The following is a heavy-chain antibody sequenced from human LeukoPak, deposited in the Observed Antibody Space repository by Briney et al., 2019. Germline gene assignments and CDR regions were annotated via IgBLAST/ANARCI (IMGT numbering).Heavy chain of an antibody. Sequence: GGSLRLSCAASGFTFDDYGMSWVRQAPGKGLEWVSGINWNGGSTGYADSVKGRFTISRDNAKNSLYLQMSSLRAEDSAMYYCAGGQWLVENDAFDIWGQGTMVTVSS. J-gene: IGHJ3*02. CDR2: INWNGGST. CDR1: GFTFDDYG. V-gene: IGHV3-20*04. CDR3: AGGQWLVENDAFDI. D-gene: IGHD6-19*01.